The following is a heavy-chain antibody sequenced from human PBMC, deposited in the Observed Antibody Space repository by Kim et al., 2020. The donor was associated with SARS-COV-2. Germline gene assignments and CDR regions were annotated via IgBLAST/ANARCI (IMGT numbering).Heavy chain of an antibody. CDR3: ARDEVVVAATPFDY. CDR1: GYTFTSYG. D-gene: IGHD2-15*01. CDR2: ISAYNGNT. J-gene: IGHJ4*02. V-gene: IGHV1-18*01. Sequence: ASVKVSCKASGYTFTSYGISWVRQAPGQGLEWMGWISAYNGNTNYAQKLQGRVTMTTDTSTSTAYMELRSLRSDDTAGYYCARDEVVVAATPFDYWGQGTLVTVSS.